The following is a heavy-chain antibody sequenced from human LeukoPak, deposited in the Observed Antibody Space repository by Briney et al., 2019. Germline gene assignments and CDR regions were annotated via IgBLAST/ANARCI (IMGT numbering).Heavy chain of an antibody. J-gene: IGHJ4*02. CDR1: EFIFSGYW. CDR3: ARDGFVGAADY. CDR2: INQDGSEK. Sequence: PGGSLRLSCAASEFIFSGYWMDWVRQAPGKGPGWVANINQDGSEKHYVDSVKGRFTISRDNAKNSLFLQMNSLRVEDTAVFYCARDGFVGAADYWGQGTLVTVSS. V-gene: IGHV3-7*01. D-gene: IGHD6-13*01.